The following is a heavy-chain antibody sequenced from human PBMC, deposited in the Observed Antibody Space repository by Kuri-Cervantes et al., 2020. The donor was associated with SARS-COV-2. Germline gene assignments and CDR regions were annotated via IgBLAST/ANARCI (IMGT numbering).Heavy chain of an antibody. D-gene: IGHD3-16*01. J-gene: IGHJ3*02. CDR1: GFTFSSYG. CDR3: AKDGGLQEGPDAFDI. CDR2: IRYDGSNK. V-gene: IGHV3-30*02. Sequence: GGSLRPSCAASGFTFSSYGMHWVRQAPGKGLEWVAFIRYDGSNKYYADSVKGRFTISRDNSKNTLYLQMNSLRAEDTAVYYCAKDGGLQEGPDAFDIWGQGTMVTVSS.